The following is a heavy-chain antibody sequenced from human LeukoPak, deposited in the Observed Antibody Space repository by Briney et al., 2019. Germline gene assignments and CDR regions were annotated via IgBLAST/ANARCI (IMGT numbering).Heavy chain of an antibody. CDR2: ISSSSSTI. CDR3: ARDMTPIPIQLHDY. J-gene: IGHJ4*02. CDR1: GFTFSSYS. V-gene: IGHV3-48*01. D-gene: IGHD5-18*01. Sequence: PGGSLRLSCAASGFTFSSYSMNWVRQAPGKGLEWVSYISSSSSTIYYADSVKGRFTISRDNAKNSLYLQMNSLRAEDTAVYYCARDMTPIPIQLHDYWGQGTLVTVSS.